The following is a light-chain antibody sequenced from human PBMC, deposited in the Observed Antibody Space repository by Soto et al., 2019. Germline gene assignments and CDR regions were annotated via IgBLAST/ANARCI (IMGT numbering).Light chain of an antibody. CDR1: QSVTRF. J-gene: IGKJ1*01. CDR3: QHYNSYSEA. CDR2: KAS. V-gene: IGKV1-5*03. Sequence: ILMTQSPSTLSASVGDRVTITCRASQSVTRFLAWYQQKPGKAPKLLIYKASTLGGGVPSRFSGGGSGTDFTLTISSLQPDDFATYYCQHYNSYSEAFGQGTKVDIK.